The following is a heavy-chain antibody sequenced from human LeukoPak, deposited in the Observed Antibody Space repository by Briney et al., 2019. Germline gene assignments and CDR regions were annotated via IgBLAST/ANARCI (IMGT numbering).Heavy chain of an antibody. CDR2: ISGSGGST. CDR3: AKRTSGYYFDS. Sequence: GGSLRLSCAASGFTFSSYAMSWVRQAPGKGLEWVSAISGSGGSTYYADSVKGRFTISRDNSKNTVYLQMSSLRAEDTAVFYCAKRTSGYYFDSWGPETLVTVSS. D-gene: IGHD5-12*01. CDR1: GFTFSSYA. V-gene: IGHV3-23*01. J-gene: IGHJ4*01.